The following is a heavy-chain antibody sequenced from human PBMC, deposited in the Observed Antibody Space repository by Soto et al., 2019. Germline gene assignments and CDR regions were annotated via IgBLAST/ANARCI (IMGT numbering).Heavy chain of an antibody. CDR3: ARCYDFWSGLDV. J-gene: IGHJ6*02. CDR2: IWYDGSNK. CDR1: GFTFSNYG. V-gene: IGHV3-33*01. Sequence: GGSLRLSCAASGFTFSNYGLHWVRQAPGKGLEWVAVIWYDGSNKYYADSVEGRFTISRDNSKNTLYLQMNSLRAEDTALYYCARCYDFWSGLDVWGQGTTVTVSS. D-gene: IGHD3-3*01.